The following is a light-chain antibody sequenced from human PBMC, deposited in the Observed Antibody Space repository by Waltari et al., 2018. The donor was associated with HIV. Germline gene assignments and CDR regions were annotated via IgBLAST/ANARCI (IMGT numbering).Light chain of an antibody. CDR1: SSDVEGCTS. V-gene: IGLV2-8*01. J-gene: IGLJ2*01. Sequence: QSALTQPPSASGSPGQSVTISCTGTSSDVEGCTSVSWYQQLPGKAPKLMIFEVNKRPSGVPDRFSGSQSGNTASLTVSGLQPEDEADYYCSSHAGSNLFVVFGGGTKLTVL. CDR3: SSHAGSNLFVV. CDR2: EVN.